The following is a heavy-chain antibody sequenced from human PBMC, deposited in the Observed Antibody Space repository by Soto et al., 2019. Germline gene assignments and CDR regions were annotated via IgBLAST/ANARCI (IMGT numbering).Heavy chain of an antibody. J-gene: IGHJ3*02. V-gene: IGHV3-30-3*01. CDR2: ISYDGSNK. D-gene: IGHD6-6*01. CDR1: GFTFSSYA. Sequence: QVQLVESGGGVVQPGRSLRLSCAASGFTFSSYAMHWVRQAPGKGLEWVAVISYDGSNKYYADSVKGRFTISRDNSKNTLYLQMNSLRAEDTAVYYCARAGGQLVLGETNAFDIRGQGTMVTVSS. CDR3: ARAGGQLVLGETNAFDI.